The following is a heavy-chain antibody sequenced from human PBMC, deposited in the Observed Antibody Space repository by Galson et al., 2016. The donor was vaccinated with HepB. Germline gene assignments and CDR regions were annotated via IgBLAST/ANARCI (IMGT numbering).Heavy chain of an antibody. V-gene: IGHV6-1*01. Sequence: CAISGDSVTSDNTCWNWIRQSPSRGLEWLGRTYYRSTWFSDYADSVKSRITVTSDTSKNQFSLQLDSVTPDDTATYFCTRGYMQNGMNVWGQGTTVTV. D-gene: IGHD5-24*01. CDR2: TYYRSTWFS. J-gene: IGHJ6*02. CDR1: GDSVTSDNTC. CDR3: TRGYMQNGMNV.